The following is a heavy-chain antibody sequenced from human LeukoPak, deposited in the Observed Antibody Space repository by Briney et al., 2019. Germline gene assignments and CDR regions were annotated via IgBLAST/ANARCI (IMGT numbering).Heavy chain of an antibody. CDR1: GFTFSSYS. V-gene: IGHV3-48*04. CDR3: ARSGIVGAEGDY. D-gene: IGHD1-26*01. J-gene: IGHJ4*02. Sequence: GGSLRLSCAASGFTFSSYSMNWVRQAPGKGLEWVSYISSSSSTINYADSVKGRFTISRDNVKNSLYLQMNSLRAEDTAVYYCARSGIVGAEGDYWGQGTLVTVSS. CDR2: ISSSSSTI.